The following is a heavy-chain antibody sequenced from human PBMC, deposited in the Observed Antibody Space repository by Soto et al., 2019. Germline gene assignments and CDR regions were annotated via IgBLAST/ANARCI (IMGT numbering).Heavy chain of an antibody. CDR3: ARDRPHDSSGYYFPSDY. CDR1: GYTFTSYG. Sequence: QVQLVQSGAEVKKPGASVKVSCKASGYTFTSYGISWVRQAPGQGLEWMGWISAYNGNTNYAQKLQGRVTMNTDKSTSTAYMELRSLRSDDPAVYYCARDRPHDSSGYYFPSDYWGQGTLVTVSS. CDR2: ISAYNGNT. J-gene: IGHJ4*02. D-gene: IGHD3-22*01. V-gene: IGHV1-18*01.